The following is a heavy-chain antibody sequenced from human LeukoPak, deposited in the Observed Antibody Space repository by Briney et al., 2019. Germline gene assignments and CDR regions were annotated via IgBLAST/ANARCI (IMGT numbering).Heavy chain of an antibody. J-gene: IGHJ6*03. Sequence: GGSLRLSCAASGFTFSSYSMNWVRQAPGKGLEWVSSISSSSSYIYYAGSVKGRFTISRDNAKNSLYLQMNSLRAEDTAVYYCARGSNPEDYMDVWGKGTTVTVSS. V-gene: IGHV3-21*01. CDR1: GFTFSSYS. CDR3: ARGSNPEDYMDV. CDR2: ISSSSSYI.